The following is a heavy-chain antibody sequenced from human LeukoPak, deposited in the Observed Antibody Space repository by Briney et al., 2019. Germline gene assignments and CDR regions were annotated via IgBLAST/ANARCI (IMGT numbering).Heavy chain of an antibody. CDR2: IYYSGST. Sequence: KPSETLSLTCTVSGGSISSYYWSWIRQPPGKGLEWIGYIYYSGSTNYNPSLKSRVTISVDTSKNQFSLKLSSVTAADTAVYYCARTNSSSWSPRAYYGMDVWGQGTTVTVSS. V-gene: IGHV4-59*01. D-gene: IGHD6-13*01. CDR1: GGSISSYY. J-gene: IGHJ6*02. CDR3: ARTNSSSWSPRAYYGMDV.